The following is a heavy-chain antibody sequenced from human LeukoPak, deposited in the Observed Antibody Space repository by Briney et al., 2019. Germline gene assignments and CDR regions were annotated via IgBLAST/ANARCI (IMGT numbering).Heavy chain of an antibody. V-gene: IGHV3-64*01. D-gene: IGHD6-19*01. CDR1: GFTFSSYA. J-gene: IGHJ4*02. CDR2: ISSNGGST. CDR3: ARAYNSGWTFDY. Sequence: GGSLRLSCAASGFTFSSYAMHWVRQAPGKGLEYASAISSNGGSTYYANSVKGRFTISRDNSKNTLYLQMGSLRAEDMAVYYCARAYNSGWTFDYWGQGTLVTVSS.